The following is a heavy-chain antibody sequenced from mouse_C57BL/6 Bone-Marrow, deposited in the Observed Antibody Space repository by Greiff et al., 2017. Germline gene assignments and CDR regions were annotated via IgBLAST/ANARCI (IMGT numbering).Heavy chain of an antibody. D-gene: IGHD2-4*01. CDR1: GYTFTSYW. CDR2: IDPADSYT. Sequence: QVQLQQPGAELVMPGASVKLSCKASGYTFTSYWMHWVKQRPGQGLEWIGEIDPADSYTNYNQKFKGKSTVTVDKSSSTAYMQLSSLTSEDYAVYYCARDDYLYYYAMDYWGQGTSVTVSS. J-gene: IGHJ4*01. V-gene: IGHV1-69*01. CDR3: ARDDYLYYYAMDY.